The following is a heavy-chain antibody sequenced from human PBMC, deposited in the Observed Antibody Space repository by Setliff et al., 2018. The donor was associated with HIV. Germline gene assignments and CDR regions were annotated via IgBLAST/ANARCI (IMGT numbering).Heavy chain of an antibody. V-gene: IGHV1-18*01. CDR3: TRGYYNFWSGYYDSRFPNPIDAFDI. Sequence: ASVKVSCKASGYTFSSYGISWVRQAPGQGVEWMGWISAYNGNTNYAQKLQGRVTMTTDTSTSTAYMELRSLRSDDTAVYYCTRGYYNFWSGYYDSRFPNPIDAFDIWGQGTMVTVSS. J-gene: IGHJ3*02. CDR1: GYTFSSYG. D-gene: IGHD3-3*01. CDR2: ISAYNGNT.